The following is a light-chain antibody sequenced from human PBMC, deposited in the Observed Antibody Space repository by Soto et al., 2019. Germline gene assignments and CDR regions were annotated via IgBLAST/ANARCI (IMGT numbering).Light chain of an antibody. V-gene: IGLV2-14*01. Sequence: QSALTQPASVFGSPGQSITISCTGTSSDVGGAYNYVSWYQQHPGKAPKLMIYEVIHRPSGVSNRFSGSKSGNTASLNISGLQAEDEADYYCSSWTSSSTLLFGGGTKVTVL. J-gene: IGLJ2*01. CDR1: SSDVGGAYNY. CDR3: SSWTSSSTLL. CDR2: EVI.